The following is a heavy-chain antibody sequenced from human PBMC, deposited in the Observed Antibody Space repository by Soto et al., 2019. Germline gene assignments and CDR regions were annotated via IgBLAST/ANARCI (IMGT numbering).Heavy chain of an antibody. D-gene: IGHD2-21*02. CDR1: GFTVSSYA. CDR2: ISSGGQT. Sequence: EVQLLESGGGLVQPGGSLRLSCAASGFTVSSYAMTWVRQPPGEGLEWVSTISSGGQTYYADSVKCRITISRDRSKSMLYLEMNSLRAEDTAIYYCAKVRAGDSGSFDPFDYWGQGTLVTVSS. J-gene: IGHJ4*02. V-gene: IGHV3-23*01. CDR3: AKVRAGDSGSFDPFDY.